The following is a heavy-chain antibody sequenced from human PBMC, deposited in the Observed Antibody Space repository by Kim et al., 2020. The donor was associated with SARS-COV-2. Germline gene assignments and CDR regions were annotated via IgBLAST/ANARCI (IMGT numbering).Heavy chain of an antibody. CDR3: TKRTSGAWPFDY. Sequence: GGSLRLSCEASGFTFTIYAMTWVRQAPGKGLEWVASIGITCGNTYYADSVKGRFTISRDNSRDTLFLHMNSLRAEDTAVYYCTKRTSGAWPFDYWGQGTLVTVSS. CDR2: IGITCGNT. D-gene: IGHD2-2*01. J-gene: IGHJ4*02. CDR1: GFTFTIYA. V-gene: IGHV3-23*01.